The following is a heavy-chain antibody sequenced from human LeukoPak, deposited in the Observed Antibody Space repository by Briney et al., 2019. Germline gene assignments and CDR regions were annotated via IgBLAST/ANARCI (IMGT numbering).Heavy chain of an antibody. Sequence: PSETLSLTCTVSGGSIGSSNYYWAWIRQPPGKGLEWIGYIYYSGSTNYNPSLKSRVTISVDTSKNQFSLKLSSVTAADTAVYYCAREGWELPRTFDIWGQGTMVTFSS. CDR2: IYYSGST. D-gene: IGHD1-26*01. CDR1: GGSIGSSNYY. J-gene: IGHJ3*02. CDR3: AREGWELPRTFDI. V-gene: IGHV4-61*01.